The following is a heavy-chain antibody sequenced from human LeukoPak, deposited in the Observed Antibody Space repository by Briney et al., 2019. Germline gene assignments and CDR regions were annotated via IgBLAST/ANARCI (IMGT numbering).Heavy chain of an antibody. Sequence: VASVKVSCKASGGTFSSYAISWVRQAPGQGLEWMGGITPIFGTANYAQKFQGRVTITADESTSTAYMELSSLRSEDTAVYYCATNGGYSGYLVAPLDYWGQGTLVTVSS. CDR2: ITPIFGTA. CDR3: ATNGGYSGYLVAPLDY. J-gene: IGHJ4*02. V-gene: IGHV1-69*13. D-gene: IGHD5-12*01. CDR1: GGTFSSYA.